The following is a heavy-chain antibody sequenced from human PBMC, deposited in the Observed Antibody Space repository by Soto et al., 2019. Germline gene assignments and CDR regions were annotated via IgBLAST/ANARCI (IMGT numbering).Heavy chain of an antibody. V-gene: IGHV3-15*01. J-gene: IGHJ4*02. CDR2: IKSKTDGGTT. CDR3: TTDQPAYYYGSGSYYDEY. D-gene: IGHD3-10*01. CDR1: GFTFSNAW. Sequence: LRLSCAASGFTFSNAWMSWVRQAPGKGLEWVGRIKSKTDGGTTDYAAPVKGRFTISRDDSKNTLYLQMNSLKTEDTAVYYCTTDQPAYYYGSGSYYDEYWGQGTLVTVSS.